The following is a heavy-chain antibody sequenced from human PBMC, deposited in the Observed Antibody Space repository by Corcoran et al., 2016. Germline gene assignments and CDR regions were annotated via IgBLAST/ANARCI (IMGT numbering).Heavy chain of an antibody. D-gene: IGHD3-9*01. CDR3: ARVLTGYSAPDPLDY. Sequence: QLQLQESGPGLVKPSETVSLTCTVSGGSISSSNNYWGWIRQPPGKGLEWLGTMFYSGSTFYNPSLTSRVTISLDTSKNQFSLTLRSVTAADTAVYYCARVLTGYSAPDPLDYWGQGTLVTVSS. CDR1: GGSISSSNNY. V-gene: IGHV4-39*07. J-gene: IGHJ4*02. CDR2: MFYSGST.